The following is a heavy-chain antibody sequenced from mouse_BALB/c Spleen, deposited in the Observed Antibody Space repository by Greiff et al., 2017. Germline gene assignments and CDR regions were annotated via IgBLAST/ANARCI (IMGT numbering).Heavy chain of an antibody. CDR3: ARSRGIRQEELYYYAMAY. D-gene: IGHD2-12*01. J-gene: IGHJ4*01. CDR1: GYTFTSYW. CDR2: IDPYDSET. Sequence: VQLQQPGAELVRPGASVKLSCKASGYTFTSYWMHWVKQSPEQGLEWIGRIDPYDSETHYNQKFKDKAILTVDKSSSTAYMQLSSLTSEDSAVYYGARSRGIRQEELYYYAMAYWGQGTSVTVSS. V-gene: IGHV1-52*01.